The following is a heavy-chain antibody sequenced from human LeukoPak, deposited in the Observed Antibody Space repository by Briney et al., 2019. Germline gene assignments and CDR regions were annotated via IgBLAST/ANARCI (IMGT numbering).Heavy chain of an antibody. D-gene: IGHD4-17*01. Sequence: SETLSLTCTVSGGSISSSSYYWGWIRQPPGKGLEWIGSIYYSGSTYYNPSLKSRVTISVDTSKNQFSLKLSSVPAADTAVYYCARGGQAVNWGPGTLVTVSS. CDR1: GGSISSSSYY. V-gene: IGHV4-39*07. CDR2: IYYSGST. J-gene: IGHJ4*02. CDR3: ARGGQAVN.